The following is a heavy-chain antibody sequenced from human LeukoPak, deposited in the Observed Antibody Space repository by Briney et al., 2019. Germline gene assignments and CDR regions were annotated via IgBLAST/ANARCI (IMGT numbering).Heavy chain of an antibody. CDR1: GFTFDDYT. Sequence: GGSLRLSCAASGFTFDDYTMHWVRQAPGKGLEWVSLISWDGGSTYYADSVKGRFTISRDNSKNSLYLQMNSLRTEDTALHYCAKAPVSGCLDYWGQGTLVTVSS. CDR2: ISWDGGST. CDR3: AKAPVSGCLDY. J-gene: IGHJ4*02. V-gene: IGHV3-43*01.